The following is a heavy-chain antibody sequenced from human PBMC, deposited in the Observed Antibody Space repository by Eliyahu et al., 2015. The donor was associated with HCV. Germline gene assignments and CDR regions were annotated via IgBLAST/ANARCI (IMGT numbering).Heavy chain of an antibody. Sequence: QVQLVQSGAEVKKPGASVKVSCKASGYTFTSYDINWVRQATGQGLEWMGWMNPNSGNTGYAQKFQGRVTMTRNTSISTAYMELSSLRSEDTAVYYCARGPGLYCSSTSCYTGYYYYGMDVWGQGTTVTVSS. CDR3: ARGPGLYCSSTSCYTGYYYYGMDV. CDR2: MNPNSGNT. V-gene: IGHV1-8*01. J-gene: IGHJ6*02. CDR1: GYTFTSYD. D-gene: IGHD2-2*02.